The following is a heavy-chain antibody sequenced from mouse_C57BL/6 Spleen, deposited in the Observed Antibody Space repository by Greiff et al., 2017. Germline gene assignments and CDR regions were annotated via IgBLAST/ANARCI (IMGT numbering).Heavy chain of an antibody. CDR3: TGGSNLDY. V-gene: IGHV6-3*01. CDR1: GFTFSNYW. Sequence: EVQLVESGGGLVQPGGSMKLSCVASGFTFSNYWMNWVRQSPEKGLEWVAQIRLKSDNYATHYAESVKGRFTISRDDSKSSVYLQMNNLRAEDTGIYYCTGGSNLDYWGQGTTLTVSS. D-gene: IGHD2-5*01. CDR2: IRLKSDNYAT. J-gene: IGHJ2*01.